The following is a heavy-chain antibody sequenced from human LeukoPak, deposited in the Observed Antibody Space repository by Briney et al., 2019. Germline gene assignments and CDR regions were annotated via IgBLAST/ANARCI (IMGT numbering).Heavy chain of an antibody. CDR3: AKDISAASYYYYGLDV. CDR2: ISSSGNNA. CDR1: GFTFRDAA. D-gene: IGHD2-15*01. J-gene: IGHJ6*02. Sequence: GGSLRLSCAVSGFTFRDAAMTWVRQAPGKGLEWVSLISSSGNNAYYADSVKGRFTISRDNSKNTLYLQMSSLRAEDTAVYYCAKDISAASYYYYGLDVWGQGTTVTVSS. V-gene: IGHV3-23*01.